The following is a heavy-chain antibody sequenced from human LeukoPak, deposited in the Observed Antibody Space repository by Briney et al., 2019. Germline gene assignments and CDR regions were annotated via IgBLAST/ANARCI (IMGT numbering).Heavy chain of an antibody. CDR3: ARGAMFRGYDY. Sequence: SETLSLTCAVSGGSISSGDYSWSWIRRPPGKGLQWIGYIYQSGSTYYNTSLKSRVTISADKSKNQFSLRLNSVTAADTAVYYCARGAMFRGYDYWGQGTLVTVSS. D-gene: IGHD3-10*01. CDR2: IYQSGST. V-gene: IGHV4-30-2*01. J-gene: IGHJ4*02. CDR1: GGSISSGDYS.